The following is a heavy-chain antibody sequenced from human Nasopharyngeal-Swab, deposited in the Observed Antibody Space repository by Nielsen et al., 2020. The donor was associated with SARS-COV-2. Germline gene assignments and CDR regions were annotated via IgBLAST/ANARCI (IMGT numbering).Heavy chain of an antibody. CDR1: GFIFDDFG. Sequence: GESLKISCAASGFIFDDFGMSWVRHIPGKGLEWVSGIIWSGARADYADSVKGRFTISRDNAKNSVHLQMNSLRAEDTALYHCVRDRGSYEFDSWCQGTLVTVSS. CDR3: VRDRGSYEFDS. CDR2: IIWSGARA. J-gene: IGHJ4*02. V-gene: IGHV3-20*01. D-gene: IGHD5-12*01.